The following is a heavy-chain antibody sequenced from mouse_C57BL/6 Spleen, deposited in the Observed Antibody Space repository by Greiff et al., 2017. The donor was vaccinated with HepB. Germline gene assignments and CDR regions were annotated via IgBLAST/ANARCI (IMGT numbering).Heavy chain of an antibody. CDR2: IYPGDGDT. CDR1: GYAFSSSW. Sequence: QVQLQQDGPELVKPGASVKISCKASGYAFSSSWMNWVKQRPGKGLEWIGRIYPGDGDTNYNRKFKGKATLTADKSSSTAYMQLSSLTSEDSAVYFCAGVYDYDNYWGQGTTLTVSS. J-gene: IGHJ2*01. D-gene: IGHD2-4*01. CDR3: AGVYDYDNY. V-gene: IGHV1-82*01.